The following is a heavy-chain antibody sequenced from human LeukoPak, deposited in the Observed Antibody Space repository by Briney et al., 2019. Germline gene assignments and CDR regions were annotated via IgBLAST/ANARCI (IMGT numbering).Heavy chain of an antibody. J-gene: IGHJ3*02. CDR2: IYSGGST. CDR1: GFTFSTFA. V-gene: IGHV3-53*01. D-gene: IGHD6-6*01. Sequence: GGSLRLSCAASGFTFSTFAMHWVRLSPGKGLEWVSVIYSGGSTYYADSVKGRFTISRDNSKNTLYLQMNSLRAEDTAVYYCARESIGAFDIWGQGTMVTVSS. CDR3: ARESIGAFDI.